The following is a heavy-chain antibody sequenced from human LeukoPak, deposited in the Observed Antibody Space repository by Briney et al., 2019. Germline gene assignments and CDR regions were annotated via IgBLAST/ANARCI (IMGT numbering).Heavy chain of an antibody. D-gene: IGHD6-13*01. CDR2: INPSGGTT. J-gene: IGHJ5*02. Sequence: ASVKVSCKASGYIFTNFYMHWVRQAPGQGLEWMGIINPSGGTTSYAQKFQGRVTMTRDTSTSTVYMELSSLRSEDTAVYYCARVFVAAVAEDWFDPWGQGTLVTVSS. CDR1: GYIFTNFY. V-gene: IGHV1-46*01. CDR3: ARVFVAAVAEDWFDP.